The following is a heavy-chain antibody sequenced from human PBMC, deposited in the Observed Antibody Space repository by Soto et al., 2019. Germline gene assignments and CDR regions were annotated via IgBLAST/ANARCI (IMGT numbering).Heavy chain of an antibody. CDR3: ARGPSFTTVGPEYYFDY. CDR2: IWYDGSNK. J-gene: IGHJ4*02. CDR1: GFTFSSYG. V-gene: IGHV3-33*01. Sequence: QVQLVESGGGVVQPGRSLRLSCAASGFTFSSYGMHWVRQAPGKGLEWVAVIWYDGSNKYYADSVKGRFTISRDNSKNTLYLQMNSLRAADTAVYYCARGPSFTTVGPEYYFDYWGQGTLVTVSS. D-gene: IGHD4-17*01.